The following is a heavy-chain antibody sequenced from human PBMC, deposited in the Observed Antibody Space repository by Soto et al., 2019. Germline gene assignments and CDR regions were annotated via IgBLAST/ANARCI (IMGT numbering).Heavy chain of an antibody. V-gene: IGHV4-34*01. J-gene: IGHJ6*02. CDR1: GGSFSGYY. CDR2: INHSGST. Sequence: ETLSLTCAVYGGSFSGYYWSWIRQPPGKGLEWIGEINHSGSTNYNPSLKSRVTISVDTSKNQFSLKLSSVTAADTAVYYCARGYCSSTSCYRPVYYYYYYGMDVWGQGTTVTVSS. D-gene: IGHD2-2*01. CDR3: ARGYCSSTSCYRPVYYYYYYGMDV.